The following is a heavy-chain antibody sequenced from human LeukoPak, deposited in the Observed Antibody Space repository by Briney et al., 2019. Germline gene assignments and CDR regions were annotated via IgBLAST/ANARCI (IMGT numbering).Heavy chain of an antibody. D-gene: IGHD1-7*01. J-gene: IGHJ6*03. CDR3: ARVTNYWGTYYYYYMDV. CDR1: GYTFTGHY. V-gene: IGHV1-18*04. CDR2: ISAYNGNT. Sequence: ASVKVSCKASGYTFTGHYMHGVRQAPGQGLEGMRVISAYNGNTNYAQKLQGRVTMTTDTSTSTAYMELRSLRSDDTAVYYCARVTNYWGTYYYYYMDVWGKGTTVTVSS.